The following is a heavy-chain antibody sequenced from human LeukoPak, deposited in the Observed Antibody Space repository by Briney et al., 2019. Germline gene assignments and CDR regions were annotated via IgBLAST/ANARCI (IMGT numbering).Heavy chain of an antibody. Sequence: SETLSLTCTVSGGSISSYYWSWIRQPPGKGLEWIGYIYYSGSTNYNPSLKSRVTISVDTSKNQFSLKLSSVTAADTAVYYCARDIPGIAAAGTDWAAFDIWGQGTMVTVSS. CDR3: ARDIPGIAAAGTDWAAFDI. J-gene: IGHJ3*02. CDR1: GGSISSYY. D-gene: IGHD6-13*01. V-gene: IGHV4-59*01. CDR2: IYYSGST.